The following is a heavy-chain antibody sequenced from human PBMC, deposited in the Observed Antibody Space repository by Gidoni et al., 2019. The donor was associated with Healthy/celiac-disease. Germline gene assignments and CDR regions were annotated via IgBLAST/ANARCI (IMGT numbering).Heavy chain of an antibody. Sequence: QLQLQESGPGLVKPSETLSLTCNVSGGPISSSCYYLGWIRQPPGKGLEWIGSIYYSGGTYYNPSLKSRVTISVDTSKNQFSLKLSSVTAADTAVYYCARRGTYYDFWSGSEYFQHWGQGTLVTVSS. D-gene: IGHD3-3*01. J-gene: IGHJ1*01. CDR3: ARRGTYYDFWSGSEYFQH. CDR2: IYYSGGT. V-gene: IGHV4-39*01. CDR1: GGPISSSCYY.